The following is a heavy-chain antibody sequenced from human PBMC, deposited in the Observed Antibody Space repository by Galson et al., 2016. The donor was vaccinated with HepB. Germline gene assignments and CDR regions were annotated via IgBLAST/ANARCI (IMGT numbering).Heavy chain of an antibody. CDR3: ARENGDYLFIDY. V-gene: IGHV3-30*03. Sequence: SLRLSCAASGFTFSSYGMHWVRQAPGKGLEWVAFISYDGSNKKYADSVKGRFTISRDNARNTLYLHVNSLRAADAAVYYCARENGDYLFIDYWGQGTLVTVSS. CDR2: ISYDGSNK. J-gene: IGHJ4*02. D-gene: IGHD4-17*01. CDR1: GFTFSSYG.